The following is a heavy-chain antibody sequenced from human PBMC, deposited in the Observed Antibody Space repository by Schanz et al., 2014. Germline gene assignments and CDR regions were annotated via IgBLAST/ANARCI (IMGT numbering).Heavy chain of an antibody. CDR3: ARDRLECGAECYSVEVFEI. CDR1: GGTFSTYT. J-gene: IGHJ4*02. D-gene: IGHD2-21*01. CDR2: IIPVLNIA. Sequence: QVQLVQSGAEVKKPGSSVKVSCKASGGTFSTYTISWVRQAPGQGLEWMGRIIPVLNIATYAQRFQGRVSIAADTSTNTAYMELSGLRSEDTAVYYCARDRLECGAECYSVEVFEIWGQGTLVIVSS. V-gene: IGHV1-69*08.